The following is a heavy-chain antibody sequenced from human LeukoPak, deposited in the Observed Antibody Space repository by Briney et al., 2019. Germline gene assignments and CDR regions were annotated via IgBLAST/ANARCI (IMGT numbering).Heavy chain of an antibody. Sequence: GGSLRLSCAASGFTFSDYYMSWLRQAPGKGLEWVSYIGNSVSGNIIYYADSVMGRFTISRGNAKNSLYLQMNSLRDEDTAVYYCARERGHHFEYWGQGTLVTVSS. V-gene: IGHV3-11*04. CDR3: ARERGHHFEY. CDR1: GFTFSDYY. J-gene: IGHJ4*02. D-gene: IGHD6-25*01. CDR2: IGNSVSGNII.